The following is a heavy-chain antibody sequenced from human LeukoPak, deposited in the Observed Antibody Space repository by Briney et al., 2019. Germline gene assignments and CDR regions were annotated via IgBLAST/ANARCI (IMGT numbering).Heavy chain of an antibody. CDR2: ISAYNGNT. D-gene: IGHD4-17*01. J-gene: IGHJ6*02. V-gene: IGHV1-18*01. CDR1: GYTFTSYG. CDR3: ARPPPYGDYAYGMDV. Sequence: GASVKVSCKASGYTFTSYGISWVRQAPGQGLEWMGWISAYNGNTSYAQKLQGRVTMTTDTSTSTAYMELRSLRSDDTAVYYCARPPPYGDYAYGMDVWGQGTTVTVPS.